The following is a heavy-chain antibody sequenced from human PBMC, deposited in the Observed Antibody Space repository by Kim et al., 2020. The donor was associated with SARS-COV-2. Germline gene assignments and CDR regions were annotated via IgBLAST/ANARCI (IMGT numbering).Heavy chain of an antibody. Sequence: SETLSLTCTVSGGSISSSSYYWGWLRQPPGKGLEWIGSIYYSGSTYYNSSLKSRVTLSVDTSKNQFSLKLSSVTAADTAVYYCARQLDAFAVTTYYFDYWGQGTLVTVSS. J-gene: IGHJ4*02. CDR2: IYYSGST. V-gene: IGHV4-39*01. D-gene: IGHD4-17*01. CDR1: GGSISSSSYY. CDR3: ARQLDAFAVTTYYFDY.